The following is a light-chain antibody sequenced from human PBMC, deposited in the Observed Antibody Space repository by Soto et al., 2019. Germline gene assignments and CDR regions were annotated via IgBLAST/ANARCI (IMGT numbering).Light chain of an antibody. CDR2: AAC. Sequence: QMTQPQSSLSASVGDRATITCRASQSISTYLNWYQHEPGKAPKLLIYAACSLQSWVPSRFSGSGSRTDFTLTISSLQTEDFATYYCQQSYSTSSITFGRGTRLEI. J-gene: IGKJ5*01. CDR3: QQSYSTSSIT. V-gene: IGKV1-39*01. CDR1: QSISTY.